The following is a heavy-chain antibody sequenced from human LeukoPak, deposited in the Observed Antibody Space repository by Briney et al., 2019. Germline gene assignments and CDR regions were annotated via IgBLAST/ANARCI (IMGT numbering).Heavy chain of an antibody. CDR3: ARKRPNYFDY. J-gene: IGHJ4*02. CDR2: ISSSSSTI. CDR1: GFTFSSYS. V-gene: IGHV3-48*04. Sequence: TGGSLRLSCAASGFTFSSYSMNWVRQAPGKGLEWVSYISSSSSTIYYADSMKGRFTISRDNAENSLYLQMNSLRAEDTALYYCARKRPNYFDYWGQGTLVTVSS.